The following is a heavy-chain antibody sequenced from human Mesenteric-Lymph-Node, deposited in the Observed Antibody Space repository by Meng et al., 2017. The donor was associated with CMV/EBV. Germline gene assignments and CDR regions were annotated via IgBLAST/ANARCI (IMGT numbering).Heavy chain of an antibody. CDR1: GYSISSGYY. D-gene: IGHD3-3*01. CDR2: MYHSGST. CDR3: AREEDYDFWSGYRNPFRY. Sequence: SETLSLTCTVSGYSISSGYYWGWIRQPPGKGLEWIGNMYHSGSTHYNPSLKSRVTISVDTSKNQFSLKLSSVTAADTAVYYCAREEDYDFWSGYRNPFRYWGQGTLVTVSS. J-gene: IGHJ4*02. V-gene: IGHV4-38-2*02.